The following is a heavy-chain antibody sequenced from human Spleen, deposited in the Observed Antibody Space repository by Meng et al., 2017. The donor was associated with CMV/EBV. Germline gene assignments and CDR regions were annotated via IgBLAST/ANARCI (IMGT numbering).Heavy chain of an antibody. CDR3: ARSQSSGDPSHAFDI. CDR2: ISSSSSYI. D-gene: IGHD6-19*01. Sequence: GGSLRLSCAGSGFTFSSYRMNWVRQAPGKGLEWVSSISSSSSYIYYADSLKGRFTISRDNAKNSLYLQMNNLRAEDTAVYYCARSQSSGDPSHAFDIWGQGTMVTVSS. CDR1: GFTFSSYR. J-gene: IGHJ3*02. V-gene: IGHV3-21*01.